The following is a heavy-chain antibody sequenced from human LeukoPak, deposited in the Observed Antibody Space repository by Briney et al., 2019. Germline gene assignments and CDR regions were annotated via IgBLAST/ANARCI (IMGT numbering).Heavy chain of an antibody. J-gene: IGHJ6*03. CDR3: ARVFKGQPEDYYYYYMDV. Sequence: SETLSLTCTVSGGSISSSSFYWDWIRQPPGKGLEWIARIYYNEDTNYSPSFKGRVTISVDTSKNQFSLKLSSVTAADTAVYYCARVFKGQPEDYYYYYMDVWGKGTTVTVSS. D-gene: IGHD6-13*01. CDR2: IYYNEDT. V-gene: IGHV4-39*07. CDR1: GGSISSSSFY.